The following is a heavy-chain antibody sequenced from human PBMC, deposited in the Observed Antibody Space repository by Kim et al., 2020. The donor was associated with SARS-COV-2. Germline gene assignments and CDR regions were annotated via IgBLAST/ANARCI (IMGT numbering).Heavy chain of an antibody. CDR3: AREDPGRTGTENYFDY. J-gene: IGHJ4*02. V-gene: IGHV1-2*06. Sequence: ASVKVSCKASGYTFTGYYIHWVRQAPGQGLEWMGRINPKSGGTNYAQKFQGRVTMTRDTSISTAYMELSRLRSDDTAVYYCAREDPGRTGTENYFDYWGQGTLVTVSS. CDR2: INPKSGGT. CDR1: GYTFTGYY. D-gene: IGHD1-1*01.